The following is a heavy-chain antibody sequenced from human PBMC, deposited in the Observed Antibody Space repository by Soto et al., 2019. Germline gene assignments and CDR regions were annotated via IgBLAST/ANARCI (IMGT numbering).Heavy chain of an antibody. CDR1: GFSLSTSGVG. D-gene: IGHD3-9*01. Sequence: QITLKESGPTLVKPTQTLTLTCTFSGFSLSTSGVGVGWIRQPPGKALEWLALIYWDDDKRYSPSLKSRLTITKDTSKNQVVLTMTNMDPVDTATYYCAHVPAYYDILTGYPPGYYYYYYGMDVWGQGTTVTVSS. CDR2: IYWDDDK. CDR3: AHVPAYYDILTGYPPGYYYYYYGMDV. V-gene: IGHV2-5*02. J-gene: IGHJ6*02.